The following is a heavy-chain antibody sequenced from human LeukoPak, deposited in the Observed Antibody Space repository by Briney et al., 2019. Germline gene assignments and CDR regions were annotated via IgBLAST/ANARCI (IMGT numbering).Heavy chain of an antibody. D-gene: IGHD6-19*01. CDR1: GFTFSSYW. Sequence: GGSLRLSCAASGFTFSSYWMSWARQAPGKGLEWVSGISGSGDSTYYADSVKGRFTISRDNSKNTLYLQMNSLRVEDTAAYYCAKVRAPSGWFNSDYWGQGTLVTVSS. CDR2: ISGSGDST. V-gene: IGHV3-23*01. J-gene: IGHJ4*02. CDR3: AKVRAPSGWFNSDY.